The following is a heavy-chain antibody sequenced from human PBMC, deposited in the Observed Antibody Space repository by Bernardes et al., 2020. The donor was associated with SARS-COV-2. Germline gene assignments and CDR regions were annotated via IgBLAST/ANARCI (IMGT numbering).Heavy chain of an antibody. V-gene: IGHV2-5*02. CDR2: IYWDDDK. D-gene: IGHD7-27*01. CDR3: THTELGLSAYYFDY. J-gene: IGHJ4*02. CDR1: GFSLSTSGAG. Sequence: SGPTLVKPTQTLTLNCTFSGFSLSTSGAGVGWISQPPGKALEWLALIYWDDDKRYSPSLKSRHTITQDTSKNQVVLTMTNMDPVDTTTYYCTHTELGLSAYYFDYWCQETLVTVSS.